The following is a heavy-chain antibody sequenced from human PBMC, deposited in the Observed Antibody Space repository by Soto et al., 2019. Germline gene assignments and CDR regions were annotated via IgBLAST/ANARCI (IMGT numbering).Heavy chain of an antibody. CDR3: AGALENPYFYYGLNV. CDR1: GFSFSSYG. J-gene: IGHJ6*02. D-gene: IGHD1-1*01. V-gene: IGHV3-30*03. CDR2: TTYDGGIK. Sequence: PGGSLRLSCAASGFSFSSYGMEWVRLAPGKWLEWVAATTYDGGIKHYVDSVKGRFTISRDNSKNTLYLQMNSLRVEDTATYYCAGALENPYFYYGLNVWGQGXTVTVYS.